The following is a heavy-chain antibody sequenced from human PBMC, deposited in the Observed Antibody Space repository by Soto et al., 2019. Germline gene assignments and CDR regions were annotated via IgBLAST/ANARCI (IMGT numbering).Heavy chain of an antibody. Sequence: PGESLKISCKGSGYSFTSYWIGWVRQMPGKGLEWMGIIYPGDSDTRYSPSFQGQVTISADKSISTAYLQWSGLKASDTAMYYCARVARRSHYKDGMDVWGQGTTVTVSS. CDR1: GYSFTSYW. CDR2: IYPGDSDT. D-gene: IGHD4-4*01. V-gene: IGHV5-51*01. CDR3: ARVARRSHYKDGMDV. J-gene: IGHJ6*02.